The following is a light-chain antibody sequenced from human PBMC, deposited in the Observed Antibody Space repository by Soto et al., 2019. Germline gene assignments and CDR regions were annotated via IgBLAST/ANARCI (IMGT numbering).Light chain of an antibody. CDR2: EVS. J-gene: IGLJ1*01. CDR3: SSYTSSSTYV. CDR1: RSDVGSYNR. V-gene: IGLV2-18*02. Sequence: QSALTQPPSVSGSPGQSVTISCTGTRSDVGSYNRVSWYQQPPGTAPKLMIYEVSNRPSGVPDRFSGSKSGNTASLTISGLQAEDEADYYCSSYTSSSTYVFRPGTKLTVL.